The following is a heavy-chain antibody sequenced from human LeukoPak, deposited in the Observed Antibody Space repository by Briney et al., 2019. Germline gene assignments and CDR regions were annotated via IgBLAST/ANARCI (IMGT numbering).Heavy chain of an antibody. Sequence: PSETLSLTCTVSGGSISSSSYWAWIRQPPGKGLEWIGNIYYSGSTYYNPSLKSRVTISVDTSKNQFSLKLSSVTAADTAVYYCARDATYPPKGFDPWGQGTLVTVSS. CDR1: GGSISSSSY. V-gene: IGHV4-39*07. CDR3: ARDATYPPKGFDP. CDR2: IYYSGST. J-gene: IGHJ5*02.